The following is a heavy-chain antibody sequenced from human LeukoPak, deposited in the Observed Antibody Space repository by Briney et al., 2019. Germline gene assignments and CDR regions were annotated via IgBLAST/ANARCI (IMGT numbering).Heavy chain of an antibody. D-gene: IGHD3-22*01. CDR1: GYTFTSYY. V-gene: IGHV1-46*01. J-gene: IGHJ4*02. CDR2: LNAGGGST. CDR3: ARGRAVRDSSGIAADD. Sequence: ASVKVSCKASGYTFTSYYMHGVRQAPGQGLEWMGILNAGGGSTSDAQKCQRSVTTTRDTSTSTVYMELSSQRSEDTAVYYCARGRAVRDSSGIAADDWGQGTMVTVSS.